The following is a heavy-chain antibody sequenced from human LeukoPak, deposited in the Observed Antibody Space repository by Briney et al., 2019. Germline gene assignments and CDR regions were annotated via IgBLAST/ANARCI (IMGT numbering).Heavy chain of an antibody. V-gene: IGHV1-2*02. CDR1: GYTFTGYY. CDR3: ARVGYSSSWPDFDY. Sequence: ASVKVSCKASGYTFTGYYMHWVRQAPGQGLEWMGWIDPNSGGTNYAQKFQGRVTMTRDTSISTAYMELSRLRSDDTAVYYCARVGYSSSWPDFDYWGQGTLVTVSS. J-gene: IGHJ4*02. D-gene: IGHD6-13*01. CDR2: IDPNSGGT.